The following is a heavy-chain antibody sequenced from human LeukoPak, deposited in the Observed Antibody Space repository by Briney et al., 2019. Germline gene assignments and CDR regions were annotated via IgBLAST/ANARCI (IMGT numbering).Heavy chain of an antibody. V-gene: IGHV3-23*01. CDR2: ISGSHGST. CDR1: GFTFSSYA. Sequence: GGSLRLSCAASGFTFSSYAMSWVRQAPGKGLDWVSTISGSHGSTYYADSVKGRFTISRDNSKNTLYLQMNSLRAEDAAVYYCAKEAVAVPTYYFDYWGQGTLVTVSS. J-gene: IGHJ4*02. D-gene: IGHD6-19*01. CDR3: AKEAVAVPTYYFDY.